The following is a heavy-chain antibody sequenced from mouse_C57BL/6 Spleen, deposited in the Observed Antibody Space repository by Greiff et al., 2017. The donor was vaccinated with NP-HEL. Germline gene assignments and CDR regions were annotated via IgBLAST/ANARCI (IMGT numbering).Heavy chain of an antibody. J-gene: IGHJ3*01. CDR2: IYPGGGYT. D-gene: IGHD2-2*01. CDR1: GYTFTNYW. V-gene: IGHV1-63*01. CDR3: ARGYGYDRCLAY. Sequence: QVQLKESGAELVRPGTSVKMSCKASGYTFTNYWIGWAKQRPGHGLEWIGDIYPGGGYTNYNEKFKGKATLTADKSSSTAYMQFSSLTSESSAVYYCARGYGYDRCLAYWGQGTLVTVSA.